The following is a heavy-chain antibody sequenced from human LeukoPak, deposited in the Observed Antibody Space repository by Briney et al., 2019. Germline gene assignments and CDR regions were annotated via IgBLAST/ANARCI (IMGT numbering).Heavy chain of an antibody. J-gene: IGHJ4*02. D-gene: IGHD1-7*01. V-gene: IGHV4-39*01. Sequence: SETLSLTCTVSGGSISSSNYFWTWIRQPPGKGREWIGIIYYSGNTHYNPSLKSRVTISVDTSNNQFSLRLSSVTAADTAVYYCAKALNWNYQADFDYWGQGILVTVSS. CDR2: IYYSGNT. CDR3: AKALNWNYQADFDY. CDR1: GGSISSSNYF.